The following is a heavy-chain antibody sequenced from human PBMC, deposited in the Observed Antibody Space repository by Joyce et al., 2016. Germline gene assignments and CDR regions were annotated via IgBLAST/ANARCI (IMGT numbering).Heavy chain of an antibody. V-gene: IGHV3-15*01. CDR1: GFTFSNTC. D-gene: IGHD4-17*01. CDR2: IKSKTEGGTT. CDR3: STNTVLGDAFDI. J-gene: IGHJ3*02. Sequence: VLLVESGGGLVKPGGSLRLSCAAAGFTFSNTCKTWGRQAPGKWLEWVGGIKSKTEGGTTDYAAPVKGRFTISRDYSKKTLYLQMHGLKTEDTAVYYCSTNTVLGDAFDIWGQGTMVSVSS.